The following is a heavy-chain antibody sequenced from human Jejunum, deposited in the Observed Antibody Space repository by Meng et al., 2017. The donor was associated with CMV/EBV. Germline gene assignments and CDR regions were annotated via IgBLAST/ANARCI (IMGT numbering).Heavy chain of an antibody. CDR2: IHDTGST. J-gene: IGHJ4*02. CDR1: GGSIGSGDYY. CDR3: ARGSIFVSFDS. D-gene: IGHD3-3*01. Sequence: QVPLPESGPGLVKPSQTLSLTCSVSGGSIGSGDYYWSWIRQPPGKGLEWIGYIHDTGSTYYNPSLKSRVDISLGTSRNHFSLTLSSVTAEDTAVYFCARGSIFVSFDSWGQGTLVTVPS. V-gene: IGHV4-30-4*08.